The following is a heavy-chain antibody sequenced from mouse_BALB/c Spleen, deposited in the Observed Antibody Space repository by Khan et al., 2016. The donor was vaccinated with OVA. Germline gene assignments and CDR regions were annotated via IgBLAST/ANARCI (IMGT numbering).Heavy chain of an antibody. D-gene: IGHD3-3*01. CDR1: GYSLTRYG. CDR3: ARSKYLARY. J-gene: IGHJ2*01. V-gene: IGHV2-9*02. Sequence: QVQLKESGPGLVAPSQSLSITCTVYGYSLTRYGVHWVRQPPGKGLEWLGLIWAGGSTNYNWALMSRLSISIDNSKSLVFLIMNSLQTDYTALYYCARSKYLARYWGQGTTLTVSS. CDR2: IWAGGST.